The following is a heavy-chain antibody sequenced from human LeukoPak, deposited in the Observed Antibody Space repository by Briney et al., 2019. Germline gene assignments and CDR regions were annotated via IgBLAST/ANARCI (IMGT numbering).Heavy chain of an antibody. CDR1: GFSFTESG. Sequence: PGGSLRLSCAASGFSFTESGMHWVRQAPGRGLEWLAFIQFHGSDIFYADSVEGRFTTSRDNSKNTLYLQMNSLRAEDTAVYYCAKGVWKYQLLDAFDIWGQGTMVTVSS. CDR3: AKGVWKYQLLDAFDI. D-gene: IGHD2-2*01. J-gene: IGHJ3*02. V-gene: IGHV3-30*02. CDR2: IQFHGSDI.